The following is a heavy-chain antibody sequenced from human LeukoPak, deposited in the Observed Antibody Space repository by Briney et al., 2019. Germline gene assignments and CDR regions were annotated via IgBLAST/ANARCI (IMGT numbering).Heavy chain of an antibody. D-gene: IGHD2-2*03. CDR1: GYTFTGYY. CDR2: INPNSGGT. Sequence: GASVKVSCKASGYTFTGYYMHWVRQAPGQGLEWMGWINPNSGGTNYAQKFQGRVTMTRDTSISTAYKELSRLRSDDTAVYYCARDKGGYCSSTSCSDFDPWGQGTLVTVSS. V-gene: IGHV1-2*02. CDR3: ARDKGGYCSSTSCSDFDP. J-gene: IGHJ5*02.